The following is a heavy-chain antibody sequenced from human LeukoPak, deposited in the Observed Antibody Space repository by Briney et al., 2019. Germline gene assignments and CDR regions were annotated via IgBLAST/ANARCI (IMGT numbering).Heavy chain of an antibody. CDR2: IYYSGST. CDR1: GGSISSGGYY. CDR3: ARATIAAAGQLYYMDV. Sequence: SETLSLTCTVSGGSISSGGYYWSRIRQHPGKGLEWIGYIYYSGSTYYNPSLKSRVTISVDTSKNQFSLKLSSVTAADTAVYYCARATIAAAGQLYYMDVWGKGTTVTVSS. J-gene: IGHJ6*03. V-gene: IGHV4-31*03. D-gene: IGHD6-13*01.